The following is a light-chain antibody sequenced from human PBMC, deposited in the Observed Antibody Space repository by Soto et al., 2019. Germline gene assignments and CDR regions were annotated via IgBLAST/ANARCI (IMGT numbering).Light chain of an antibody. CDR1: QSVSTF. Sequence: DIVLTQSPATLSLSPGERATLSCRTSQSVSTFLAWYQQKPGQAPRLLSYNASNRATGIPARFIGSGSGTDFTLTISSLEPEDFAVYYCQQRSSSWAFGQGTKVEIK. CDR3: QQRSSSWA. J-gene: IGKJ1*01. CDR2: NAS. V-gene: IGKV3-11*01.